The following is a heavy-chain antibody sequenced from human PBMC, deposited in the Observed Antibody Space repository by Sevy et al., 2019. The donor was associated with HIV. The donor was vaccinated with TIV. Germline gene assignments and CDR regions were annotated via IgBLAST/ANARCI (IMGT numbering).Heavy chain of an antibody. J-gene: IGHJ4*02. CDR2: ITDTGYSI. D-gene: IGHD6-19*01. CDR1: GFTFSSHA. CDR3: AKGSGSVSKRY. V-gene: IGHV3-23*01. Sequence: GGSLRLSCAASGFTFSSHAMNWVRQALGKGLEWVSSITDTGYSIYYADSVQGRFTISRDNSKNTLYLQMDSLRDDDTAVYYCAKGSGSVSKRYWGQGTLVTVSS.